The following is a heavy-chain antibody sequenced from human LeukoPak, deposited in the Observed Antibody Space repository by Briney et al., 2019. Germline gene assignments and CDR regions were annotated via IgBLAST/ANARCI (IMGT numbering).Heavy chain of an antibody. J-gene: IGHJ4*02. V-gene: IGHV3-33*01. D-gene: IGHD5-12*01. CDR2: IWFDGSNK. CDR1: GFVFTSYG. Sequence: GGSLRLSCAASGFVFTSYGMHWVRQAPGKGLEWVAVIWFDGSNKYYADSVKGRFTISRDNSKNTLYLHMNSLGAEDTAVYYCARATSATSTPVDYWGQGSLVTVSS. CDR3: ARATSATSTPVDY.